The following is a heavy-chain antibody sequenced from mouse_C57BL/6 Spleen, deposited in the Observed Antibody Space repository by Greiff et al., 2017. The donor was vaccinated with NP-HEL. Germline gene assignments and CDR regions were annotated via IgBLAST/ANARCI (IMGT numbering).Heavy chain of an antibody. Sequence: EVKLVESGAELVRPGASVKLSCTASGFNIKDDYMHWVKQRPEQGLEWIGWIDPENGDTEYASKFQGKATITADTSSNTAYLQLSSLTSEDTAVYYCTGAYGSSYESYWYFDVWGTGTTVTVSS. CDR1: GFNIKDDY. CDR2: IDPENGDT. J-gene: IGHJ1*03. V-gene: IGHV14-4*01. CDR3: TGAYGSSYESYWYFDV. D-gene: IGHD1-1*01.